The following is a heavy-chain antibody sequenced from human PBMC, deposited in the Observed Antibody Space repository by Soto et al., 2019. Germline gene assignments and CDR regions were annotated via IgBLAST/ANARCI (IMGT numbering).Heavy chain of an antibody. CDR1: GFTFSSYA. CDR3: ARALARRSIYFDY. V-gene: IGHV3-30-3*01. D-gene: IGHD6-6*01. Sequence: QVQLVESGGGVVQLGRSLRLSCAASGFTFSSYAMHWVRQAPGKGLEWVAVISYDGSNKYYADSVKGRFTISRDNSKNTLYLQMNSLRAEDTAVYYCARALARRSIYFDYWGQGTLVTVSS. J-gene: IGHJ4*02. CDR2: ISYDGSNK.